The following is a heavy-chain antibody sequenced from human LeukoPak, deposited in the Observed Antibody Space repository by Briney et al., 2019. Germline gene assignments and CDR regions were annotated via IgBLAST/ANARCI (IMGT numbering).Heavy chain of an antibody. CDR3: ARLSQYQLLFYYFYYYMDV. D-gene: IGHD2-2*01. Sequence: PSETLSLTCTVSGGSISSFHWTWIRQSPRKGREWIGYIYTNGSTNYNPSLKSRLTLSVDASKNQFSLKLISVTAADTAVYYCARLSQYQLLFYYFYYYMDVWGKGTTVIVSS. J-gene: IGHJ6*03. CDR2: IYTNGST. V-gene: IGHV4-4*09. CDR1: GGSISSFH.